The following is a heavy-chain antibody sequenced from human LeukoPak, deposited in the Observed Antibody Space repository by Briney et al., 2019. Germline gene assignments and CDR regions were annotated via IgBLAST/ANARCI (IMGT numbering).Heavy chain of an antibody. CDR3: AKDSWYGDYGY. CDR1: GFTFSSYA. V-gene: IGHV3-23*01. CDR2: ISGSGGST. J-gene: IGHJ4*02. Sequence: GGSLRLSCAASGFTFSSYAMSWVRQAPGKGLEWVSAISGSGGSTYYADSVKGRFTISRDNSKNTLYLRMNSLRAEDTAVYYCAKDSWYGDYGYWGQGALVTVSS. D-gene: IGHD4-17*01.